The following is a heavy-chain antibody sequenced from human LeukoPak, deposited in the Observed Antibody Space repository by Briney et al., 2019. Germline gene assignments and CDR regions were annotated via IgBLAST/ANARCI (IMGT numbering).Heavy chain of an antibody. CDR1: GGSFSGYY. CDR2: INHSGST. CDR3: ARGIVVMVAATPGYFDY. V-gene: IGHV4-34*01. Sequence: SETLSLTCAVYGGSFSGYYWSWIRQPPGKGLEWIGEINHSGSTNYNPSLKSRVTVSVDTSKNQFSLKLSSVTAADTAVYYCARGIVVMVAATPGYFDYWGQGTLVTVSS. D-gene: IGHD2-15*01. J-gene: IGHJ4*02.